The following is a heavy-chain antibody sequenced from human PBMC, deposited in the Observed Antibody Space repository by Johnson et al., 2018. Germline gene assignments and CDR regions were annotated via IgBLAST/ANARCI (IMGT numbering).Heavy chain of an antibody. J-gene: IGHJ3*01. Sequence: EVQLVESGGGLVKPGESLTLSCAASGFPFKDAYMGWVRQAPGKGLEWVGRGKSEGGGGNSDYGAPVKGRFTISRDDSRNMVYRQKSSLRVVDTAVYYCTWEVPLGSFGRWGQGTMVNISP. CDR2: GKSEGGGGNS. CDR1: GFPFKDAY. V-gene: IGHV3-15*01. D-gene: IGHD1-26*01. CDR3: TWEVPLGSFGR.